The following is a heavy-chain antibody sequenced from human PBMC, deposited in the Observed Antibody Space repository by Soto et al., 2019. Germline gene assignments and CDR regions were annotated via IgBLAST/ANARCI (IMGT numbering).Heavy chain of an antibody. CDR1: GGSISSGGYY. CDR3: ATGVLH. V-gene: IGHV4-31*03. CDR2: IYYSGST. Sequence: QVPLQKSGPGLVKPSQTLSLTCTVSGGSISSGGYYSSWVRQHPVKGLEWIGSIYYSGSTYYNPALKSRVTTSVNTSKNQFSMKLSSGTAADTAGYYCATGVLHWGQGTLVTVSS. D-gene: IGHD3-10*01. J-gene: IGHJ4*02.